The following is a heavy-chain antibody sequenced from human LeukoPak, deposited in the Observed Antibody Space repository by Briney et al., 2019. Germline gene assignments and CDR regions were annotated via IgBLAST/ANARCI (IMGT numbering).Heavy chain of an antibody. D-gene: IGHD6-19*01. Sequence: ASVKVSCKASGYTFTSYAMHWVRQAPGQRLEWMGWINAGNGNTKYSQKFQGRVTITRDTSASTAYMELSSLRAEDTALYYCANTLASGGWSTGFARDGMDVWGQGTTVTVSS. CDR3: ANTLASGGWSTGFARDGMDV. J-gene: IGHJ6*02. CDR1: GYTFTSYA. CDR2: INAGNGNT. V-gene: IGHV1-3*01.